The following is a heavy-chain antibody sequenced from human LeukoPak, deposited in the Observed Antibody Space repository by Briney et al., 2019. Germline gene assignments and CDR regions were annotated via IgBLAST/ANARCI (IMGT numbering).Heavy chain of an antibody. CDR1: GASIRSYY. J-gene: IGHJ4*02. Sequence: PSETLSLTCTVSGASIRSYYWSWIRQPPGRGLVWIGYMYNSGSTYYNPSLKSRVTISGDTSKMQFSLKLTSVTAADTAVYYCERLGGPAAVDYWGQGTLVTVSS. CDR3: ERLGGPAAVDY. CDR2: MYNSGST. D-gene: IGHD2-2*01. V-gene: IGHV4-59*01.